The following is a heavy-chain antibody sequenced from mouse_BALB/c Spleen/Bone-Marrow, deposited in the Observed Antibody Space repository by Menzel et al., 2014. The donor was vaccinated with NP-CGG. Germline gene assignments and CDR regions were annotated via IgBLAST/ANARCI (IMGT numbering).Heavy chain of an antibody. J-gene: IGHJ2*01. CDR2: IWTGGGT. CDR1: GFSLTSYD. D-gene: IGHD1-2*01. V-gene: IGHV2-9-2*01. CDR3: VRHYYGFDFDY. Sequence: LVESGPGLVAPSQSLSITCTVSGFSLTSYDISWIRQPPGKGLEWLGVIWTGGGTNYNSALMSRLSISKDNSKSQVFLKMNSLQTDDTAIYYCVRHYYGFDFDYWGQGTTLTVSS.